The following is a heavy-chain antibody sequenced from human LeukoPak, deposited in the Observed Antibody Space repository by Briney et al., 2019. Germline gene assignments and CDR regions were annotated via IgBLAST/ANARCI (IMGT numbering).Heavy chain of an antibody. D-gene: IGHD2-2*01. Sequence: AVKVSFKASGGTFSSYAISWVRQAPGQGLGGMGGIIPIFGTANCAQKFQGRVTITTDESTSTAYMELSSLRSEDTAVYYCAREHCSSTSCYGGFGYWGQGTLVTVSS. CDR3: AREHCSSTSCYGGFGY. J-gene: IGHJ4*02. CDR1: GGTFSSYA. CDR2: IIPIFGTA. V-gene: IGHV1-69*05.